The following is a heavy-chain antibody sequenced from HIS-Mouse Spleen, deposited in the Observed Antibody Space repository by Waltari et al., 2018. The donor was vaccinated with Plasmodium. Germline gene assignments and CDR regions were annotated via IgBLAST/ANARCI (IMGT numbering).Heavy chain of an antibody. V-gene: IGHV5-51*01. J-gene: IGHJ4*02. D-gene: IGHD3-3*01. CDR1: GYSFTSYW. CDR3: ARHSPYYDFWSGYYRGYFDY. Sequence: EVQLVQSGAEVKKPGESLKISCQGSGYSFTSYWIGWVRQMPGKGLEWMGVIYPGDSDTRYSPSFQGQVTISADKSISTAYLQWSSLKASDTAMYYCARHSPYYDFWSGYYRGYFDYWGQGTLVTVSS. CDR2: IYPGDSDT.